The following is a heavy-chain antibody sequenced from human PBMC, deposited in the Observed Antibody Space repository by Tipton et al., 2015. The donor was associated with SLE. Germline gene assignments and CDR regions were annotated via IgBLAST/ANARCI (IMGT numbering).Heavy chain of an antibody. CDR2: ISYDGSNK. J-gene: IGHJ4*02. Sequence: SLRLSCAASGFTFSSYAMHWVRQAPGKGLEGVAVISYDGSNKYYADSVKGRFTISRDKSKNTLYLQMNSLRAEDTAVYYCAREARGGYYLGDYFAYWGQGTLVTVSS. CDR1: GFTFSSYA. V-gene: IGHV3-30*04. D-gene: IGHD3-3*01. CDR3: AREARGGYYLGDYFAY.